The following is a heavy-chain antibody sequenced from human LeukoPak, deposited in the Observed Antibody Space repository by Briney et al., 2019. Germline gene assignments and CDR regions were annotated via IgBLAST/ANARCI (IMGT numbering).Heavy chain of an antibody. J-gene: IGHJ2*01. CDR3: ARRRVVVVAATVPSLKRYWYFDL. CDR1: GGSFSGYY. V-gene: IGHV4-34*01. D-gene: IGHD2-15*01. Sequence: ETLSLTCAVYGGSFSGYYWSWIRQPPGKGLEWIGEINHSGSTNYNPSLKGRVTISVDTSKNQFSLKLSSVTAADTAVYYCARRRVVVVAATVPSLKRYWYFDLWGRGTLVTVSS. CDR2: INHSGST.